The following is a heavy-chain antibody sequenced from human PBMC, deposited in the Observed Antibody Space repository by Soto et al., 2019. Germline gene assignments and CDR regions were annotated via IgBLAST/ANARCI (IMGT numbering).Heavy chain of an antibody. CDR2: ISSYNGNT. CDR1: CYSFTSYG. D-gene: IGHD6-13*01. J-gene: IGHJ6*02. Sequence: SVEVKCKASCYSFTSYGISWVRQEHGQGLELMGWISSYNGNTNYAQKLQGRVTMATDTSTSTAYMELRSLRSDDTAVYYCALPYSSSWYDLDKNYYYGMDVWGQGTTVTVSS. CDR3: ALPYSSSWYDLDKNYYYGMDV. V-gene: IGHV1-18*04.